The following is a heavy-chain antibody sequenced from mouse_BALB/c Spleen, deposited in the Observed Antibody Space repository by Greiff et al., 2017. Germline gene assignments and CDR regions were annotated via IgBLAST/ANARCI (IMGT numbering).Heavy chain of an antibody. J-gene: IGHJ4*01. D-gene: IGHD1-1*01. CDR2: IWAGGST. CDR1: GFSLTSYG. Sequence: VKLMESGPGLVAPSQSLSITCTVSGFSLTSYGVHWVRQPPGKGLEWLGVIWAGGSTNYNSALMSRLSISKDNSKSQVFLKMNSLQTDDTAMYYCAREGLRYGHYAMDYWGQGTSVTVSS. CDR3: AREGLRYGHYAMDY. V-gene: IGHV2-9*02.